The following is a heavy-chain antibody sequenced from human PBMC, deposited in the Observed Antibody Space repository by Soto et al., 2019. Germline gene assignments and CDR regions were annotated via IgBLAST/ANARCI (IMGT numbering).Heavy chain of an antibody. CDR2: INAGNGDT. J-gene: IGHJ3*01. Sequence: ASVKVSWKAAGYGFTMYTMHWVRQAPGQRLEWMGWINAGNGDTKYSQKFQGRVTITRDTSASTAYMELSSLRSEDTAVYYCAFAVGATEAFDLWGQGTMVTVSS. D-gene: IGHD1-26*01. V-gene: IGHV1-3*01. CDR1: GYGFTMYT. CDR3: AFAVGATEAFDL.